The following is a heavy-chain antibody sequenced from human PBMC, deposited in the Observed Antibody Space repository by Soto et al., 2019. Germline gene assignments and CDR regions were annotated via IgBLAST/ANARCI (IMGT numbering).Heavy chain of an antibody. CDR2: ISAYNGNT. D-gene: IGHD6-13*01. J-gene: IGHJ4*02. CDR1: GYTFTSYG. Sequence: GASVKVSCKASGYTFTSYGISWVRQAPGQGLEWMGWISAYNGNTNYAQKLQGRVTMTTDTSTSTAYLQWSSLKASDSAMFYCARKDIAGNSVDFWGQGTLVTVSS. V-gene: IGHV1-18*04. CDR3: ARKDIAGNSVDF.